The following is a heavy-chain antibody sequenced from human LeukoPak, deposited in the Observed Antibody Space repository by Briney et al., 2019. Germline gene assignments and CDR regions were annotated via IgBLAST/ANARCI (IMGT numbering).Heavy chain of an antibody. Sequence: GGSLRLSCAASGFTFDDYGMSWVRQAPGKGLEWVSGINWNGGSTGYADSVKGRFTISRDNAKNSLYLQMNSLRAEDTALYYCARARRGSYYRSAFDIWGQGTMVTVSS. D-gene: IGHD1-26*01. CDR1: GFTFDDYG. CDR3: ARARRGSYYRSAFDI. CDR2: INWNGGST. V-gene: IGHV3-20*04. J-gene: IGHJ3*02.